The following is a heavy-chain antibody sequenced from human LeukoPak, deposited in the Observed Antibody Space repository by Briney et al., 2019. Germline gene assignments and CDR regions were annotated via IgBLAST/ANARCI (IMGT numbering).Heavy chain of an antibody. V-gene: IGHV4-4*07. CDR2: IYYSGST. Sequence: PSETLSLTCTVSGGSISSYFWSWIRQPAGKGLEWIGRIYYSGSTNYNPSLKSRVTISVDTSKTQFSLKLSSVTAADTAVYYCARSDTIFDSSGLRPYFFDYWGQGTLVTVSS. CDR1: GGSISSYF. J-gene: IGHJ4*02. D-gene: IGHD3-22*01. CDR3: ARSDTIFDSSGLRPYFFDY.